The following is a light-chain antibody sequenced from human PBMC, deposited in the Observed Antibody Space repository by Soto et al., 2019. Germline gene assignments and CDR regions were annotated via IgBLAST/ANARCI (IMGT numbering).Light chain of an antibody. V-gene: IGKV3-11*01. CDR1: QSVGSS. CDR3: QQRSNWPPEVT. CDR2: DAS. Sequence: EIVLTQSPDTLSLSPGERATLSCRASQSVGSSLAWNQQKPGQAPRLLIYDASNRATGIPARFSGSGYGTYFTLTIISLEPEDFEVYYCQQRSNWPPEVTFGPATKVDIK. J-gene: IGKJ3*01.